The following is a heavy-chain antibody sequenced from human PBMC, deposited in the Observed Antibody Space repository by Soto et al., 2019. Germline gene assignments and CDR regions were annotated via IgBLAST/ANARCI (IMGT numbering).Heavy chain of an antibody. CDR2: IIPIFGTA. Sequence: QVQLVQSGAEVKKPGSSVKVSCKASGGTFSSYAISWVRQAPGQGLEWMGGIIPIFGTANYAQKFQGRVTITADKSKSTAYMELSSRRSEDTAVYYCARDLSNYDSSGYYYYWGQGTLVTVSS. V-gene: IGHV1-69*06. J-gene: IGHJ4*02. D-gene: IGHD3-22*01. CDR1: GGTFSSYA. CDR3: ARDLSNYDSSGYYYY.